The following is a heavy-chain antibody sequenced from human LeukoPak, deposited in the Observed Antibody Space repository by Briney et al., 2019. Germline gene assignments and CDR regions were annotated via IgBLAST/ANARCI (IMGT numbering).Heavy chain of an antibody. J-gene: IGHJ2*01. CDR2: IYYSGST. V-gene: IGHV4-59*01. D-gene: IGHD6-19*01. CDR1: GGSISSYY. Sequence: SETLSLTCTVSGGSISSYYWSWIRQPPGKGLEWIGYIYYSGSTNYNPSLKSRVTISVDTSKNQFSLKLSSVTAADTAVYYCARGYSSGWYWYFDLWGRGTLVTVSS. CDR3: ARGYSSGWYWYFDL.